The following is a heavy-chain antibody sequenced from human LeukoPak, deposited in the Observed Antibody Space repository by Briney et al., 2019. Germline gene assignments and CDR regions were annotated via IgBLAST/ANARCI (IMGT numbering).Heavy chain of an antibody. CDR1: GFTFSSYS. D-gene: IGHD3-10*01. CDR3: ARDRYYYGSGSRISYYYGMDV. CDR2: ISSSSSYI. J-gene: IGHJ6*02. V-gene: IGHV3-21*01. Sequence: GGSLRLSCAASGFTFSSYSMNWVRQAPGKGLEWVSSISSSSSYIYYADSVKGRFTISRDNAKNSLYLQMNSLRAEDTAVYYCARDRYYYGSGSRISYYYGMDVWGQGTTVTVSS.